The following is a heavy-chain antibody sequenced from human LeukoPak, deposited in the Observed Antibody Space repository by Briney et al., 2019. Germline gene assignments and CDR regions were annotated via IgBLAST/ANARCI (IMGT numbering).Heavy chain of an antibody. CDR1: GFTFSGSA. CDR2: IRSKANSYAT. J-gene: IGHJ5*02. CDR3: TRESSSRGDGYNPFVL. Sequence: GGSLRLSCADSGFTFSGSAMHWVRQASGKGLEWVGRIRSKANSYATAYAASVKGRFTISRDDSKNTAYLQMNSLKTEDTAVYYCTRESSSRGDGYNPFVLWGQGTLVTVSS. V-gene: IGHV3-73*01. D-gene: IGHD5-24*01.